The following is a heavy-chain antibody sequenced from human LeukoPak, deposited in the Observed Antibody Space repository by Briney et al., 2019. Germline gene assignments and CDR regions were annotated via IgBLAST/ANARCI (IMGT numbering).Heavy chain of an antibody. D-gene: IGHD3-22*01. CDR1: GFTFSSYA. CDR2: ISGSGGST. CDR3: AKVGITMIVVVTYYFDY. J-gene: IGHJ4*02. Sequence: GGSLRLPCAASGFTFSSYAMSWVRQAPGKGLEWVSAISGSGGSTYYADSVKGRFTISRDNSKNTLYLQMNSLRAEDTAVYYCAKVGITMIVVVTYYFDYWGQGTLVTVSS. V-gene: IGHV3-23*01.